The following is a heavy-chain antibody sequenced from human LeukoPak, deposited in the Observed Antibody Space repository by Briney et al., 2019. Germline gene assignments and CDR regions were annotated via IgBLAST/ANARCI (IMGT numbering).Heavy chain of an antibody. CDR3: AREPPYDSSGYYGDY. CDR2: ISSSSSTI. V-gene: IGHV3-48*01. D-gene: IGHD3-22*01. J-gene: IGHJ4*02. CDR1: GFTFSSYS. Sequence: GGSLRLSCAASGFTFSSYSMDWVRQAPGKGLEWVSYISSSSSTIYYADSVKGRFTISRDNAGNSLYLQMNSLRAEDTAVYYCAREPPYDSSGYYGDYWGQGTLVTVSS.